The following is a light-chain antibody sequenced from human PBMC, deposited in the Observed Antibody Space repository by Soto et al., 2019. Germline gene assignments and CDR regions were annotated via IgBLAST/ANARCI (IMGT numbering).Light chain of an antibody. V-gene: IGLV2-14*01. CDR1: NSDVGGYRY. Sequence: QSALTQPASVSLSPGQSITISCTGSNSDVGGYRYVSWYQQHPAKAPQLMIYEVFNRPSGVSHRFSGSKSGNTASLTISGLQAEDEADYYCSSYTTANTYVFGTGTKVTVL. CDR3: SSYTTANTYV. J-gene: IGLJ1*01. CDR2: EVF.